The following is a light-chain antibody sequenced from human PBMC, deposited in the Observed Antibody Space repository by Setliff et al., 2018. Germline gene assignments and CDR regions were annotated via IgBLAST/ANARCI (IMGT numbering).Light chain of an antibody. CDR2: QVT. CDR1: SIDIGNYNY. J-gene: IGLJ1*01. V-gene: IGLV2-8*01. CDR3: SAYGGSNNYGV. Sequence: QSALTQPPSASGSPGQSVTISCTGASIDIGNYNYVSWYQHHPGKAPKLIIYQVTKRPSGVPDRFSGSKSANTASLTVSGLQAEDEADYYCSAYGGSNNYGVFGTGTKVT.